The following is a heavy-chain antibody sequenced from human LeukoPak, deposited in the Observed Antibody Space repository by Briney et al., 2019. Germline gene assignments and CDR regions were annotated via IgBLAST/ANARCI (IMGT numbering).Heavy chain of an antibody. Sequence: SETLSLTCTVSGGSISSSSYYWGWIRQPPGKGLEWIGSIYYSGSTYYNPSLKSRVTISVDTSKNQFSLKLSSVTAADTAVYYCARGPHYSSGWYLSWLFYYWGQGTLVTVSS. J-gene: IGHJ4*02. CDR1: GGSISSSSYY. V-gene: IGHV4-39*07. CDR3: ARGPHYSSGWYLSWLFYY. CDR2: IYYSGST. D-gene: IGHD6-19*01.